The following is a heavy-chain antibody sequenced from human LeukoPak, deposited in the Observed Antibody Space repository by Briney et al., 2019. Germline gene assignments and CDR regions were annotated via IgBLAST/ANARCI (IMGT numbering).Heavy chain of an antibody. V-gene: IGHV3-48*03. CDR3: ARNGDTVLTRGYYYYMDV. J-gene: IGHJ6*03. Sequence: GGSLRLSCAASGFTFSSYEINWVRQAPGKGLEWVSYISSSGSTIYYAESVKGRFTISRDNAKNSLYLQMNSLRAEDTAVYYCARNGDTVLTRGYYYYMDVWGKGTTVTVSS. D-gene: IGHD4-23*01. CDR2: ISSSGSTI. CDR1: GFTFSSYE.